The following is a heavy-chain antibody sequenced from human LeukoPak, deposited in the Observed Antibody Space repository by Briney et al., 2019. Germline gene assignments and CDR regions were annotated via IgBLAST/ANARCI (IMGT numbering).Heavy chain of an antibody. CDR3: ARVVVVPAIWFDP. V-gene: IGHV4-59*01. D-gene: IGHD2-2*01. CDR1: GGSISSYY. CDR2: IYYSGST. Sequence: TSGTLSLTCTVSGGSISSYYWSWIRQPPGKGLEWIGYIYYSGSTNYNPSLKSRVTISVDTSKNQFSLKLSSVTAADTAVYYCARVVVVPAIWFDPWGQGTLVTVSS. J-gene: IGHJ5*02.